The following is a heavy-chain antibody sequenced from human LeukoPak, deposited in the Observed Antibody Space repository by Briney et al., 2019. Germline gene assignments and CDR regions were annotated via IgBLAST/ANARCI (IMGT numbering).Heavy chain of an antibody. Sequence: GGSLRLSCAASGFIFSSYSMNWVRQAPGKGLEWVSSISSSSSYIYYADSVKGRFTIARDNAKNSLYLQMNSLRAEDTAVYYCARDGLSGTSYDYWGQGTLVTVSS. J-gene: IGHJ4*02. CDR3: ARDGLSGTSYDY. D-gene: IGHD2-2*01. V-gene: IGHV3-21*01. CDR1: GFIFSSYS. CDR2: ISSSSSYI.